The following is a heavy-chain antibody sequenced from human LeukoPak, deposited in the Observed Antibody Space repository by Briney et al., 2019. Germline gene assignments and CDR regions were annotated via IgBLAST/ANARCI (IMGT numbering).Heavy chain of an antibody. CDR1: GGTFSSYA. CDR2: ISAYNGNT. J-gene: IGHJ6*02. Sequence: ASVKVSCKASGGTFSSYAISWVRQAPGQGLEWTGWISAYNGNTNYAQKLQGRVTMTTDTSTSTAYMELRSLRSDDTAVYYCARDQVEWELRWLAYYGMDVWGQGTTVTVSS. CDR3: ARDQVEWELRWLAYYGMDV. D-gene: IGHD1-26*01. V-gene: IGHV1-18*01.